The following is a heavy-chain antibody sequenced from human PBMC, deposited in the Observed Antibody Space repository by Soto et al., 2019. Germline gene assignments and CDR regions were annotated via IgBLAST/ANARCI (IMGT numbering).Heavy chain of an antibody. CDR1: GDSVTSRRFY. CDR3: ARDYGGDY. Sequence: SETLSLTCTVSGDSVTSRRFYWSWIRQPPGKGLEWVGKIYYSGSTVYNPSLESRVTISIDTSRNQFSLKLDSVTSADTAVYFCARDYGGDYWGHGTLVTVSS. J-gene: IGHJ4*01. D-gene: IGHD4-17*01. CDR2: IYYSGST. V-gene: IGHV4-61*01.